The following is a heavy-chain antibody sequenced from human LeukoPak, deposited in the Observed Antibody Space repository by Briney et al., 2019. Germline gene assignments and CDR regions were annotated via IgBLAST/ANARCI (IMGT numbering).Heavy chain of an antibody. Sequence: LETLSLTCTVSGYSISSGYYWGWIRQPPGKGLEWIGSIYHTGSTYYNPSLKSRVTISVDTSKNQFSLKLSSVTAADTAVYYCARGNWNDAIDYWGQGTLVTVSS. J-gene: IGHJ4*02. D-gene: IGHD1-1*01. V-gene: IGHV4-38-2*02. CDR2: IYHTGST. CDR1: GYSISSGYY. CDR3: ARGNWNDAIDY.